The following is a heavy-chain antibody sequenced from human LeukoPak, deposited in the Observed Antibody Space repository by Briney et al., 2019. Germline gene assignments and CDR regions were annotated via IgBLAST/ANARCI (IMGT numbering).Heavy chain of an antibody. CDR3: AELGITMIGGV. Sequence: GGSLRLSCAASGFTFSSYSMNWVRQAPGKGLDWVSYIISSGSTIYYADSVKGRFTISRDNAKNSLYLQMNRLRAEDTAVYYCAELGITMIGGVWGKGPTVTISS. CDR2: IISSGSTI. CDR1: GFTFSSYS. D-gene: IGHD3-10*02. J-gene: IGHJ6*04. V-gene: IGHV3-48*04.